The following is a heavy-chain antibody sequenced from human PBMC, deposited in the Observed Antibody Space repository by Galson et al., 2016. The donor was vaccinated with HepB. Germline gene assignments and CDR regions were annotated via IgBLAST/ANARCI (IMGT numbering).Heavy chain of an antibody. V-gene: IGHV4-34*01. Sequence: ETLSLTCAVYGGSFSDSYWTWIRQPPGKGLEWIGEINHSGITNYNPSLKSRVIMSLDTSKTQFSLKLSSVTAADTAVYYCAIGQRFKYYMDLWGKGTTVTVPS. J-gene: IGHJ6*03. CDR1: GGSFSDSY. D-gene: IGHD3-10*01. CDR2: INHSGIT. CDR3: AIGQRFKYYMDL.